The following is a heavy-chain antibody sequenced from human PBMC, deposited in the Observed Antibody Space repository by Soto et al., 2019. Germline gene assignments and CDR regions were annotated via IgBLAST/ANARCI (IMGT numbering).Heavy chain of an antibody. V-gene: IGHV4-30-4*01. Sequence: QVQLQESGPRLVKPSQTLSLTCTVSGGSISSGGSYWGWIRQPPGKGLEWIGYIYYSGNTYFNPSLKSRVTSSVDTTKNLFSLNLSSVTASDTDVYYCVSYCSTTKCPFDYWGQGTPVTVSS. CDR1: GGSISSGGSY. CDR2: IYYSGNT. CDR3: VSYCSTTKCPFDY. J-gene: IGHJ4*02. D-gene: IGHD2-2*01.